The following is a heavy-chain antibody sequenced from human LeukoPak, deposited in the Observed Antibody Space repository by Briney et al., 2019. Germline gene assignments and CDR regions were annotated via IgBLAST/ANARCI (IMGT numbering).Heavy chain of an antibody. V-gene: IGHV3-23*01. CDR3: AKDIYEVEWELLAAFDI. Sequence: GGSQRLSCAASGFTFSSYAMSWVRQAPGKGLEWVSAISGSGGSTYYADSVKGRFTISRDNSKNTLYLQMNSLRAEDTAVYYCAKDIYEVEWELLAAFDIWGQGTTVTVSS. CDR2: ISGSGGST. CDR1: GFTFSSYA. D-gene: IGHD1-26*01. J-gene: IGHJ3*02.